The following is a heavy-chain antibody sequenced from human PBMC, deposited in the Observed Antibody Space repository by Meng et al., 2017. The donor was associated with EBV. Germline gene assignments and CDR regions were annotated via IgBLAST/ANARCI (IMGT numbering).Heavy chain of an antibody. D-gene: IGHD6-25*01. Sequence: EVQLVESGGASVQPGGSLRLYCVTSGFSFSRYWMHWVRQAPGKGLEWVSRTNEDGGITTYADSVKGRFTISRDNTKNTLYLQMNSLRAEDTGVYFCSKDLVGSDDDWGQGTLVTVSS. CDR1: GFSFSRYW. CDR2: TNEDGGIT. J-gene: IGHJ4*02. CDR3: SKDLVGSDDD. V-gene: IGHV3-74*01.